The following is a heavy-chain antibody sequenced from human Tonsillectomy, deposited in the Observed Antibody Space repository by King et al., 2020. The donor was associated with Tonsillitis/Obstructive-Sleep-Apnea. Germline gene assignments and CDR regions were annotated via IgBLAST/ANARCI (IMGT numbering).Heavy chain of an antibody. J-gene: IGHJ5*02. V-gene: IGHV4-59*08. D-gene: IGHD1-26*01. CDR3: AGRGVGGSYYDENWFDP. CDR1: GGSISSYY. CDR2: IYYSGST. Sequence: VQLQESGPGLVKPSETLSLTCTVSGGSISSYYWSWIRQPPGKGLEWIGYIYYSGSTNYNPSLKSRVTISVDTSKNQFSLKLSSVTAADTAVYYCAGRGVGGSYYDENWFDPWGQGTLVTVSS.